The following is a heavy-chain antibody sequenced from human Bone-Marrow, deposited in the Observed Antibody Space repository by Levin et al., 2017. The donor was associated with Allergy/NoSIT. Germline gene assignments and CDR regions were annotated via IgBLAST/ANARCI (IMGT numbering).Heavy chain of an antibody. CDR1: GYTFTGFG. CDR2: VSSYIGNT. CDR3: ARGCVGNGATSGAAAFDF. J-gene: IGHJ3*01. D-gene: IGHD4-23*01. V-gene: IGHV1-18*01. Sequence: ASVKVSCKASGYTFTGFGISWVRQAPGQGLEWMGWVSSYIGNTNYAQKFQDRVTMTTDTSTTTAFMELRSLRSDDTAVYFCARGCVGNGATSGAAAFDFWGQGTMVSVSS.